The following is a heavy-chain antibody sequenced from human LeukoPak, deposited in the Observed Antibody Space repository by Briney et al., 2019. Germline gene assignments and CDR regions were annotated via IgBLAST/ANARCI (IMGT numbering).Heavy chain of an antibody. CDR1: GGSISSGGYY. Sequence: SETLSLTCTVSGGSISSGGYYWSWIRQPPGKGLEWIGYIYHSGSTYYNPSLKSRVTISVDRSKNQFSLKLSSVTAADTAVYYCARVVGATSWFDPWGQGTLVTVSS. CDR2: IYHSGST. J-gene: IGHJ5*02. CDR3: ARVVGATSWFDP. V-gene: IGHV4-30-2*01. D-gene: IGHD1-26*01.